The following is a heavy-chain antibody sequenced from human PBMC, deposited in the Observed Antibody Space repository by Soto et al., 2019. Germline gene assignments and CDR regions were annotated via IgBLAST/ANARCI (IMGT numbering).Heavy chain of an antibody. CDR2: IIPKFGTA. CDR3: ARDKLASRVVETPHLFDY. D-gene: IGHD2-21*01. Sequence: QVRLEQSGGEVKKPGSSVKVSCRVAGGIFSDYAVSWVRQAPGQGLQWVGGIIPKFGTAKYARKFEDRVTLTADELTSTVYMEINNLRSEDTALYYCARDKLASRVVETPHLFDYWGQGTLLTVSS. J-gene: IGHJ4*02. V-gene: IGHV1-69*12. CDR1: GGIFSDYA.